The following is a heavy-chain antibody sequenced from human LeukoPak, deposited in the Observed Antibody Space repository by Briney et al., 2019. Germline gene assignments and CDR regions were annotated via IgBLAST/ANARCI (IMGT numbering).Heavy chain of an antibody. Sequence: PSETLYLTCKVSWVAISSSSYYWGWIRQPGRKGLGWGVSIYYSVDTYYNPSLKSRFTISVDTSKNQFSLKLSSVTAADTAVYYCARHSGMTTVTAYLDCWGQGTLVTVSS. J-gene: IGHJ4*02. CDR1: WVAISSSSYY. V-gene: IGHV4-39*01. CDR3: ARHSGMTTVTAYLDC. D-gene: IGHD4-17*01. CDR2: IYYSVDT.